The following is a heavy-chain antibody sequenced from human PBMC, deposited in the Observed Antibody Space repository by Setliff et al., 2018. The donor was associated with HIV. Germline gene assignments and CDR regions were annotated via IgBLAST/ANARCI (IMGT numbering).Heavy chain of an antibody. D-gene: IGHD6-19*01. CDR2: IRNDGSDK. V-gene: IGHV3-30*02. CDR1: GFTFSSYG. J-gene: IGHJ4*02. CDR3: AMSPYSSGLFDY. Sequence: GGSLRLSCAASGFTFSSYGFHWVRQAPGKGLEWVAFIRNDGSDKHYVESVKGRFTISRDNSKKTLYLQMNRLRAEDTAVYYCAMSPYSSGLFDYWGQGTLVTVSS.